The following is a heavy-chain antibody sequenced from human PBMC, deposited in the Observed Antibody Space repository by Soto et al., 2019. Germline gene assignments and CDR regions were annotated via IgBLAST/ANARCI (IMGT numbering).Heavy chain of an antibody. CDR2: IYYSGST. Sequence: TSETLSLTCTVSGGSISSGGYYWSWIRQHPGKGLEWIGYIYYSGSTYYNPSLKSRVTISVDTSKNQFSLKLSSVTAADTAVYYCARTVLGPDLLADSFVDYYYYMDVWGQGTTVTVSS. D-gene: IGHD3-9*01. V-gene: IGHV4-31*03. J-gene: IGHJ6*03. CDR1: GGSISSGGYY. CDR3: ARTVLGPDLLADSFVDYYYYMDV.